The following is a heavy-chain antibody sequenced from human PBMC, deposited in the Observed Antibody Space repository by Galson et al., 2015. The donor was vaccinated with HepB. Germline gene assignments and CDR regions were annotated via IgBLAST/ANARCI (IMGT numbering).Heavy chain of an antibody. CDR1: GFTFSSYW. Sequence: SLRLSCAASGFTFSSYWMSWVRQAPGKGLEWVANIKQDGSEKYYVDSVKGRFTISRDNAKNSLYLQMNSLRAEDTAVYYCARESYYYDSSGQYSPTDDAFDIWGQGTMVTVSS. CDR3: ARESYYYDSSGQYSPTDDAFDI. CDR2: IKQDGSEK. V-gene: IGHV3-7*01. J-gene: IGHJ3*02. D-gene: IGHD3-22*01.